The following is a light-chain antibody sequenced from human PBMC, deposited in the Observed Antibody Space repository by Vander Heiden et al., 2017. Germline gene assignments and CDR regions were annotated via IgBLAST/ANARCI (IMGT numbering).Light chain of an antibody. Sequence: AIRMTQSPSSLSASTGDRVTITCRASQGISSYLAWYQQKPGKAPKLLIYAASTLQSGVPSRFSGSGSGTDFTLTISCLQSEDFATYYCQQDDSSPITFGQGTRLDIK. CDR2: AAS. J-gene: IGKJ5*01. V-gene: IGKV1-8*01. CDR1: QGISSY. CDR3: QQDDSSPIT.